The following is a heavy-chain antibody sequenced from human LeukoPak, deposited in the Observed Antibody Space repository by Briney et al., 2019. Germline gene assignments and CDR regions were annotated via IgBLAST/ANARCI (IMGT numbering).Heavy chain of an antibody. V-gene: IGHV3-74*01. CDR3: ARRIQGMAPYYFDY. CDR1: GFTVSSYW. J-gene: IGHJ4*02. CDR2: INSDGGCT. D-gene: IGHD5-24*01. Sequence: GGSLRLSCTASGFTVSSYWMHWVRQAPGKGLVWVSRINSDGGCTSYADSVKGRFTISGDNAKNTLYLQMNSLRAEDTAVYYCARRIQGMAPYYFDYWGQGTLVTVSS.